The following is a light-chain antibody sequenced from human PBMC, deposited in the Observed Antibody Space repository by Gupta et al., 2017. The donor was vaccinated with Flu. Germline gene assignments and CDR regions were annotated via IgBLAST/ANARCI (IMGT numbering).Light chain of an antibody. J-gene: IGLJ2*01. CDR2: KDS. CDR3: QVGDINTGVV. Sequence: SYELTQPVSVSVALGQTARITCGDNNIGSKSVHWYQQKPGQAPVLVIYKDSNRPAGIPDRFSGSKSRNTAALTISRAQAGDEDDYYCQVGDINTGVVFGGGTRLTVL. CDR1: NIGSKS. V-gene: IGLV3-9*01.